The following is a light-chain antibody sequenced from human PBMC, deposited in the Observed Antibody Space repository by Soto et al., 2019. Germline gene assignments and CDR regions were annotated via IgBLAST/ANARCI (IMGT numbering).Light chain of an antibody. CDR3: SSYAGSLYV. V-gene: IGLV2-8*01. Sequence: QSVLTQPPSASGSSGQSVTISCTGTSSDVGDYNYVSWYQQHPGKAPKLMIYEVSKRPSGVPDRFSGSKSGNTASLTVSGLQAEDEADYYCSSYAGSLYVFGTGTKLTVL. CDR1: SSDVGDYNY. CDR2: EVS. J-gene: IGLJ1*01.